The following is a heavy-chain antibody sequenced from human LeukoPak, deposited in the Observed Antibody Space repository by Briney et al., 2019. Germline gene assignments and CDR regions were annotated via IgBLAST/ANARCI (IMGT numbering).Heavy chain of an antibody. CDR1: GGSISSGSYY. J-gene: IGHJ4*02. Sequence: SETLSLTCTVSGGSISSGSYYWSWIRQPAGKGLEWIGRIYTSGSTNYNPSLKSRVTISVDTSKNQFSLRLSSVTAADTAVYYCARVGYGYYVDYWGQGTLVTVSS. CDR3: ARVGYGYYVDY. CDR2: IYTSGST. D-gene: IGHD5-18*01. V-gene: IGHV4-61*02.